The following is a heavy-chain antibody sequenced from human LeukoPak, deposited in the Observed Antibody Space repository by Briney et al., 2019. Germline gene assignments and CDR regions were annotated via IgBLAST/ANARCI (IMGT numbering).Heavy chain of an antibody. CDR2: IYYSGST. CDR1: GGSISSHY. D-gene: IGHD3-22*01. V-gene: IGHV4-59*11. J-gene: IGHJ6*03. Sequence: PSETLSLTCTVSGGSISSHYWSWIRQPPGKGLEWIGYIYYSGSTNYNPSLKSRVIISVDTSKNQFSLKLSSVTAADTAVYYCAREVNYYDSSGYYYPVYYYYYMDVWGKGTTVTVSS. CDR3: AREVNYYDSSGYYYPVYYYYYMDV.